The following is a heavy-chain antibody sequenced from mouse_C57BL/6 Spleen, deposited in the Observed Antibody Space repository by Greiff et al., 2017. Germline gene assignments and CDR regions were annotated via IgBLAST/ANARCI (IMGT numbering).Heavy chain of an antibody. V-gene: IGHV1-81*01. Sequence: QVQLQQSGAELARPGASVKLSCKASGYTFTSYGISWVKQRTGQGLEWIGEIYPRSGNTYYNEKFKGKATLTADKSSSTAYMELRSLTSEDSAVYFCARVGTTVVAFYYYAMDYWGQGTSVTVSS. CDR2: IYPRSGNT. CDR3: ARVGTTVVAFYYYAMDY. D-gene: IGHD1-1*01. CDR1: GYTFTSYG. J-gene: IGHJ4*01.